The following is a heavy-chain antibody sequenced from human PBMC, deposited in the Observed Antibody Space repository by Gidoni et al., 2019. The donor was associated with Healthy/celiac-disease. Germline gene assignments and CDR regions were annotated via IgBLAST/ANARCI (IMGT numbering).Heavy chain of an antibody. CDR2: INSDGSST. D-gene: IGHD3-16*01. Sequence: VQLVESGGGLVQPGGSLRLSCAASGFPFSSYWMHWVRQAPGKGLVWVSRINSDGSSTSYADSVKGRFTISRDKAKNTLYLQRNRLRAEDTAVYYCAILLFGWKPFDYWGQGTLVTVSS. CDR3: AILLFGWKPFDY. V-gene: IGHV3-74*01. CDR1: GFPFSSYW. J-gene: IGHJ4*02.